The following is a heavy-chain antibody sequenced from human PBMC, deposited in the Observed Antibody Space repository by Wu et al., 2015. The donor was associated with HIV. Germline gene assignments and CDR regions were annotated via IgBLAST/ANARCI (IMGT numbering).Heavy chain of an antibody. CDR3: ARDLNPYGSGSYRNWFDP. CDR1: GYTFTGYY. J-gene: IGHJ5*02. V-gene: IGHV1-2*02. Sequence: QVQLVQSGAEVKKPGASVKVSCKASGYTFTGYYMHWVRQAPGQGLEWMGWINPNSGGTNYAQKFQGRVTMTRDTSISTAYMELSRLRSDDTAVYYCARDLNPYGSGSYRNWFDPWGQGTLVTVSS. CDR2: INPNSGGT. D-gene: IGHD3-10*01.